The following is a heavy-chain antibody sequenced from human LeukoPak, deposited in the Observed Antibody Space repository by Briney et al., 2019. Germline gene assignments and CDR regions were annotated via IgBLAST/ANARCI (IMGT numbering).Heavy chain of an antibody. CDR1: GFTFSSYG. V-gene: IGHV3-30*02. J-gene: IGHJ5*02. CDR3: ARDYRDYDQDWFDP. CDR2: IRYDGSNK. Sequence: PGGSLRLSCAASGFTFSSYGMHWVRQAPGKGLEWVAFIRYDGSNKYYADSVKGRFTISRDNSKNTLYLQMNSLRAEDTAVYYCARDYRDYDQDWFDPWGQGTLVTVSS. D-gene: IGHD4-17*01.